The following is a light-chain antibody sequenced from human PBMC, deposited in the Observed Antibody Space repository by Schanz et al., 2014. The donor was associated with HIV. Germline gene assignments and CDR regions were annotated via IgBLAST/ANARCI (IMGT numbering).Light chain of an antibody. Sequence: EIVLTQSPGTLSLSPGERATLSCRASQSLGGSQLAWYQHKPGQAPRLLIYDASNRATGVPARFSATGSGTDFTLTISRLEPADFAVYYCQQYGSSPPTFGQGTKVEI. V-gene: IGKV3-20*01. CDR3: QQYGSSPPT. CDR1: QSLGGSQ. J-gene: IGKJ1*01. CDR2: DAS.